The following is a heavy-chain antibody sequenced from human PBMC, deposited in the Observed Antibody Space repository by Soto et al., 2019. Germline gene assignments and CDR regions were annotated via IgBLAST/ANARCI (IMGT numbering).Heavy chain of an antibody. V-gene: IGHV3-23*01. CDR1: GFTFNAYA. Sequence: EVQLLESGGGLVEPGGSLRLSCAASGFTFNAYAMTWVRQAPGKGLEWVSAIGGSGGNRYYAASVKGRFTISRDNSKYTVDLQMNSLRVEDTAVYYCARVASDYINSVDHWGQGILVTVSS. J-gene: IGHJ4*02. CDR3: ARVASDYINSVDH. D-gene: IGHD4-4*01. CDR2: IGGSGGNR.